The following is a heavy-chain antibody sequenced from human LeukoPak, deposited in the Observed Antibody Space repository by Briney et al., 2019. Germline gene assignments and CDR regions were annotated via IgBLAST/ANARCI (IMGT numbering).Heavy chain of an antibody. Sequence: PSETLSLTCAVYGGSFSGYYWSWIRQPPGKGLEWIGEINHSGSTNYNPSLKSRVTISVDTSKNQFSLKLSSVTAADTAVYYCARRTYRADFDCWGQGSLVTVSS. CDR3: ARRTYRADFDC. J-gene: IGHJ4*02. CDR1: GGSFSGYY. D-gene: IGHD3-16*02. CDR2: INHSGST. V-gene: IGHV4-34*01.